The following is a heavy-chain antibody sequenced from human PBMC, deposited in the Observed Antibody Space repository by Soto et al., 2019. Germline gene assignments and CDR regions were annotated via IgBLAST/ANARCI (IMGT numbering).Heavy chain of an antibody. CDR3: ARDIVTAGGNNYFDP. D-gene: IGHD2-21*02. V-gene: IGHV4-4*02. CDR1: GGTVASSHW. J-gene: IGHJ5*02. CDR2: VYHTGDT. Sequence: PSETLSLTCGVSGGTVASSHWWSWVRQSPGRGLEWIGNVYHTGDTNFNPSLQSRVTFSVDKSNNQFSLRLTSVTAADTAVYFCARDIVTAGGNNYFDPWGPGTLVTVS.